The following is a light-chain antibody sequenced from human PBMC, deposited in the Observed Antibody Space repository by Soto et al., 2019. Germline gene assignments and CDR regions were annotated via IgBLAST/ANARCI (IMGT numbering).Light chain of an antibody. Sequence: EIAMTQSPDTLSVSPGERATLSCRASQSVNSNLAWYQQKPGQAPRLLIYGASTRATGIPARFSGSGSGTEFTLTISSLQSEDFAVYYCQQYNNWPPYTFGQGTKLEIK. CDR3: QQYNNWPPYT. CDR1: QSVNSN. J-gene: IGKJ2*01. V-gene: IGKV3-15*01. CDR2: GAS.